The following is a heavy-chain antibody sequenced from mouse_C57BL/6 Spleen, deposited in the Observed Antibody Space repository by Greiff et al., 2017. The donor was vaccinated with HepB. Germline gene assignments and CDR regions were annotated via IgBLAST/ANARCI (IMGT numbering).Heavy chain of an antibody. Sequence: VQGVESGAELVKPGASVKISCKASGYAFSSYWMNWVKQRPGKGLEWIGQIDPGDGDTNYNGKFKGKATLTADKSSSTAYMQLSSLTSEDSAVYFCVVYDGYYDAMDYWGQGTSVTVSS. CDR1: GYAFSSYW. V-gene: IGHV1-80*01. CDR3: VVYDGYYDAMDY. D-gene: IGHD2-3*01. J-gene: IGHJ4*01. CDR2: IDPGDGDT.